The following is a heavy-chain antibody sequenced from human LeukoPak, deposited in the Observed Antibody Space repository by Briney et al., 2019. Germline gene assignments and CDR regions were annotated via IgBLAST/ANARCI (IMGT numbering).Heavy chain of an antibody. V-gene: IGHV4-34*01. CDR1: GGSISSYY. Sequence: SETLSLTCTVSGGSISSYYWSWIRQPPGKGLEWIGEINHSGSTNYNPSLKSRVTISVDTSKNQFSLKLSSVTAADTAVYYCARLYRYSSSWYGPYNWFDPWGQGTLVTVSS. D-gene: IGHD6-13*01. J-gene: IGHJ5*02. CDR3: ARLYRYSSSWYGPYNWFDP. CDR2: INHSGST.